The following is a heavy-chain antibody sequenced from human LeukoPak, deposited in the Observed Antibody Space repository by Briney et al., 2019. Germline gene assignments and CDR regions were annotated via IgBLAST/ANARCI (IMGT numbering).Heavy chain of an antibody. J-gene: IGHJ4*02. V-gene: IGHV1-18*01. D-gene: IGHD2-2*01. CDR3: ATYYCSSTSCYPYYFDY. CDR1: GDTFTSYG. Sequence: ASVKVSCKASGDTFTSYGISWVRQAPGQGLEWMGWISAYNGYTKYVQNLQGRVTMTTDTSTTTAYVELRSLRSDDTAVYYCATYYCSSTSCYPYYFDYWGQGTLVTVSS. CDR2: ISAYNGYT.